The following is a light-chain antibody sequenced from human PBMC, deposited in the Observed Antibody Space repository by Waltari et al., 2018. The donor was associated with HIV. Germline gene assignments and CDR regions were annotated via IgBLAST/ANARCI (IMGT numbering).Light chain of an antibody. Sequence: DIVMTQSPDSLTVSLGERATMNCKSSQSLLYSSNNKNYLAWYQQKPGQPPKLLIYWASTRESGVPDRFSGSGSGTDFTLTISRVEAEDVGVYYCLQGVRLYTFGQGTKLEIK. CDR2: WAS. CDR3: LQGVRLYT. J-gene: IGKJ2*01. CDR1: QSLLYSSNNKNY. V-gene: IGKV4-1*01.